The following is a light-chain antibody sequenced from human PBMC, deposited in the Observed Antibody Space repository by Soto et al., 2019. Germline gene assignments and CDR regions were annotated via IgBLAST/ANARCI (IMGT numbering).Light chain of an antibody. V-gene: IGKV1-33*01. Sequence: IHMTLSPSSLSASVGYRVTITCQASQDISNYLNWYQHIPGRAPKLLIFDASNLETGVPSRFSGSGYGTEFTFTISSLQTEDIATYYCQQYDNLSLTFGGGTKVDIK. CDR1: QDISNY. J-gene: IGKJ4*01. CDR3: QQYDNLSLT. CDR2: DAS.